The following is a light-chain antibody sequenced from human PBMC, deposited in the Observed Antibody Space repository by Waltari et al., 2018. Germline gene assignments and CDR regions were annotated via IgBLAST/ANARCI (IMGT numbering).Light chain of an antibody. CDR1: QSVSRA. CDR2: GAS. CDR3: QHYVRLPAT. J-gene: IGKJ1*01. V-gene: IGKV3-20*01. Sequence: EIVLTQSPGSLSSSPGERVTLSCRASQSVSRALAWYQQKPGQAPRLLIFGASNRATGIPVRFSGSGSETHFSLTISRLEPEDFAVYYCQHYVRLPATFGRGTKVEIK.